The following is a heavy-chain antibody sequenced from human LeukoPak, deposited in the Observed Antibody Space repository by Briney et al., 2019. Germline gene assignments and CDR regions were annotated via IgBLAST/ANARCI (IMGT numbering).Heavy chain of an antibody. Sequence: SETLSLTCTVSGGSISSSSYYWGWIRQPPGKGLEWIGTIYYSGSTYYNPSLKSRVTISVDTSKNQFSLKLTSVTAADTAVYYCAREVSPAAPLENWGQGTLVTVSS. V-gene: IGHV4-39*01. J-gene: IGHJ4*02. CDR2: IYYSGST. CDR3: AREVSPAAPLEN. D-gene: IGHD2/OR15-2a*01. CDR1: GGSISSSSYY.